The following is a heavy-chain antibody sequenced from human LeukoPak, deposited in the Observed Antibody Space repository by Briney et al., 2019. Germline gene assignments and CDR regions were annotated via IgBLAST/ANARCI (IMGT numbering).Heavy chain of an antibody. Sequence: PGGSLRLSCAASGFTFSSYSMNWVRQAPGKGLEWVSSISSSSSYIYYADSVKRRFTISRDNAKNSLYLQMNSLRAEDTAVYYCARRLAREYYGSETSSFDLWGRGTLVTVPS. CDR2: ISSSSSYI. CDR3: ARRLAREYYGSETSSFDL. D-gene: IGHD3-10*01. J-gene: IGHJ2*01. V-gene: IGHV3-21*01. CDR1: GFTFSSYS.